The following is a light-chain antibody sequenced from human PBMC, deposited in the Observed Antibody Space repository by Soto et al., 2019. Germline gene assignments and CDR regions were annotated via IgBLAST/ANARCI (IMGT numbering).Light chain of an antibody. V-gene: IGLV1-51*01. CDR3: GTWDSGLSTVV. J-gene: IGLJ2*01. CDR1: SSNIGNNY. CDR2: DNN. Sequence: QSVLTQPPSVSAAAGQKVTISCSGSSSNIGNNYVSWYQQFPGTAPKLLIYDNNKRPSGIPDRFSGSRSGTSATLGITGLQTGDEADYYCGTWDSGLSTVVFGGETKLTVL.